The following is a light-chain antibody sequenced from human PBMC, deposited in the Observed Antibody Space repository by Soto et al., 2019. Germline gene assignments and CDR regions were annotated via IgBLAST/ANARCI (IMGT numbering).Light chain of an antibody. J-gene: IGLJ2*01. CDR2: EAF. CDR1: SSDVGSYNL. Sequence: QSALTQPASVSGSPGQSITISCTGTSSDVGSYNLVSWYQQHPDKAPKLMIFEAFKRPSGVSDRFSGSKSGNTAFLIISGLQAEDEADYYCCSYAGGSTVGVVFGGGTKLTVL. V-gene: IGLV2-23*02. CDR3: CSYAGGSTVGVV.